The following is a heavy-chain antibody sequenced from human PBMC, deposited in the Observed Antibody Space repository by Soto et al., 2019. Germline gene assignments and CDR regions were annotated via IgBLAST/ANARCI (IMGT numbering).Heavy chain of an antibody. D-gene: IGHD2-2*01. CDR2: IIPISETT. Sequence: QVQLVQSGAEVKKPGSSVKVSCKASGGTFSSYAISWVRQAPGQGLEWMGGIIPISETTNYAQKFQGRVTITADESKSTADMELSSRRSEDTAVYYCARSQGSSTSLEIYYYYYYGMDVWGQGTTVTDSS. J-gene: IGHJ6*02. V-gene: IGHV1-69*01. CDR1: GGTFSSYA. CDR3: ARSQGSSTSLEIYYYYYYGMDV.